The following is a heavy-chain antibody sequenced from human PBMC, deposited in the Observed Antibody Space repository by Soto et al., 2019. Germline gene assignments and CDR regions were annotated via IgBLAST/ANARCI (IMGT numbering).Heavy chain of an antibody. J-gene: IGHJ5*02. CDR3: AGDKDGIDGYCSGGSCQRYNWFDP. D-gene: IGHD2-15*01. CDR1: GFTFSSYW. CDR2: IKQDGSEK. Sequence: GGSLRLSCAASGFTFSSYWMSWVRQAPGKGLEWVANIKQDGSEKYYVDSVKGRFTISRDNAKNSLYLQMNSLRAEDTAVYYCAGDKDGIDGYCSGGSCQRYNWFDPWGQGT. V-gene: IGHV3-7*01.